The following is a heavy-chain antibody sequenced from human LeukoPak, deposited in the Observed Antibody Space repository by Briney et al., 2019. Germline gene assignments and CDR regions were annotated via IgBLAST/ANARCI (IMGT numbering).Heavy chain of an antibody. CDR1: VGSIISYY. J-gene: IGHJ6*04. Sequence: SETLSLTCTVSVGSIISYYWSWIRQPPGKGLEWIGYIYYSGSTNYNPSLQSRVTISVDTSKNQFSLKLSSVTAADTAVYYCASLAASAPVPPGYYYGMDVWGKGTTVTVSS. V-gene: IGHV4-59*01. CDR3: ASLAASAPVPPGYYYGMDV. CDR2: IYYSGST.